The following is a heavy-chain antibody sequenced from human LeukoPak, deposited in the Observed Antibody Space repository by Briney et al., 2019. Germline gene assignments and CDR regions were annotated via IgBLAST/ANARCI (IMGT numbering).Heavy chain of an antibody. V-gene: IGHV1-18*01. CDR2: ISGYNGNP. J-gene: IGHJ6*03. Sequence: ASVKVSCKASGYTFTSYGISWVRQAPGQGLEWMGWISGYNGNPNYAQKLQGRVTMTTDTSTSTAYMELSSLRSEDTAVYYCATAVAGTGKDYYYYMDVWGKGTPVTVSS. D-gene: IGHD6-19*01. CDR1: GYTFTSYG. CDR3: ATAVAGTGKDYYYYMDV.